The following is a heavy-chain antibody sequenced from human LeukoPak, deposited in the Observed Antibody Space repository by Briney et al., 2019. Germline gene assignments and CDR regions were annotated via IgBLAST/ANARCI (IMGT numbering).Heavy chain of an antibody. CDR3: ARGGLYYYDSSGYLGLAFDY. J-gene: IGHJ4*02. Sequence: SETLSLTCTVSGGSISSYYWSWIRQPPGKGLEWIGYIYYSGSTNYYPSLKSRVTISVDTSKNQFSLKLSSVTAADTAVYYCARGGLYYYDSSGYLGLAFDYWGQGTLVTVSS. V-gene: IGHV4-59*01. CDR1: GGSISSYY. D-gene: IGHD3-22*01. CDR2: IYYSGST.